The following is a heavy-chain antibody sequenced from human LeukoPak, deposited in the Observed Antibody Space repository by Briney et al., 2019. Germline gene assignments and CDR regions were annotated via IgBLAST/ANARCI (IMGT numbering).Heavy chain of an antibody. CDR2: ITYDGITT. CDR3: VKEQGSGYRTADY. D-gene: IGHD6-13*01. V-gene: IGHV3-30*18. J-gene: IGHJ4*02. CDR1: GFTLSSCG. Sequence: GTSLRLSCVASGFTLSSCGMHWVRQAPGKGLEWVAVITYDGITTYSDDSVKGRFTISRDTSKGTLHLQMNNLRPEDTAVYFCVKEQGSGYRTADYWGQGTLVTVSS.